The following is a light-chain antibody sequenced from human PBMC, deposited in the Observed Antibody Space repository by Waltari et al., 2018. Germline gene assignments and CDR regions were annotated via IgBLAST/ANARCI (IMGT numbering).Light chain of an antibody. CDR2: EVS. CDR3: SSYTASSAPGV. J-gene: IGLJ1*01. Sequence: QSALTQPDSVSGSPGQSITISCPGTDSDVGAYHFVSWYQPLPGKVPHLLIYEVSNRPSGISNRFSASKSGNTASLTISGLQAEDEADYYCSSYTASSAPGVFGTGTRVTVL. CDR1: DSDVGAYHF. V-gene: IGLV2-14*01.